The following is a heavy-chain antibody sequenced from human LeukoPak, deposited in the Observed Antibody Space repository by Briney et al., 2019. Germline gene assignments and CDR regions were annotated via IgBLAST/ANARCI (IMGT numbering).Heavy chain of an antibody. CDR3: ARVERYFDWLYYPN. V-gene: IGHV4-39*07. Sequence: SETLSLTCTVSGGSISSSSYYWGWIRQPPGKGLEWIGSIYYSGSTNYNPSLKSRVTISVDTSKNQFSLKLSSVTAADTAVYYCARVERYFDWLYYPNWGQGTLVTVSS. CDR1: GGSISSSSYY. D-gene: IGHD3-9*01. CDR2: IYYSGST. J-gene: IGHJ4*02.